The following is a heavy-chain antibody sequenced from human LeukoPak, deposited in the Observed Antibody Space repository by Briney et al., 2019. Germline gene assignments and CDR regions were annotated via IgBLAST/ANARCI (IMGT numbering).Heavy chain of an antibody. J-gene: IGHJ5*02. CDR2: IYTSGST. V-gene: IGHV4-4*07. CDR1: GGSISSYY. CDR3: ARDSGGSVTIFGVVNKNWFDP. D-gene: IGHD3-3*01. Sequence: SETLSLTCTVSGGSISSYYWSWIRQPAGKGLEWIGRIYTSGSTNYNPSLKSRVTMPVDTSKNQFSLKLSSVTAADTAVYYCARDSGGSVTIFGVVNKNWFDPWGQGTLVTVSS.